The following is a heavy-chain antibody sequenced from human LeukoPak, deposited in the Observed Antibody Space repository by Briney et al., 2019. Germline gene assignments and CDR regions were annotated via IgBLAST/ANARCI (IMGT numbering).Heavy chain of an antibody. CDR3: ARVRGIVVVPAAIRGFDY. CDR2: ISSSSSYI. J-gene: IGHJ4*02. Sequence: GGSLRLSCAASGFTFSSYSMNWVRQAPGKGLGWVSSISSSSSYIYYADSVKGRFTISRDNAKNSLYLQMNSLRAEDTAVYYCARVRGIVVVPAAIRGFDYWGQGTLVTVSS. CDR1: GFTFSSYS. V-gene: IGHV3-21*01. D-gene: IGHD2-2*01.